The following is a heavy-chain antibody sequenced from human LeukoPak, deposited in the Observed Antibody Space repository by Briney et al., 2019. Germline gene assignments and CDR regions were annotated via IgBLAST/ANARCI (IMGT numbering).Heavy chain of an antibody. V-gene: IGHV1-8*01. J-gene: IGHJ4*02. CDR1: GYTFTSYD. CDR2: MNPNSGNT. CDR3: ARGWDSLSSYYGSGSYSDY. Sequence: ASVKVSCKASGYTFTSYDINWVRQSTGQGLEWMGWMNPNSGNTGYAQKFQGRVTMTRNTSISTAYMELSSLRSEDTAVYYCARGWDSLSSYYGSGSYSDYWGQGTLVTVSS. D-gene: IGHD3-10*01.